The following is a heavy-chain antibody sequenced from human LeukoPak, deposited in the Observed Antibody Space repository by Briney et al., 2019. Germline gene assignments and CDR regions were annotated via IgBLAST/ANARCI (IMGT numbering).Heavy chain of an antibody. V-gene: IGHV3-23*01. CDR1: GFTFSSYA. CDR3: AREEGYIYGLLDF. Sequence: GGSLRLSRAASGFTFSSYAMSWVRQAPGKGPEWVSAVSGGGGTTYYADSVRGRFTISRDNSKNTLYLQVNSLRADDTAVYCCAREEGYIYGLLDFWGQGVLVTVSS. J-gene: IGHJ4*02. D-gene: IGHD5-18*01. CDR2: VSGGGGTT.